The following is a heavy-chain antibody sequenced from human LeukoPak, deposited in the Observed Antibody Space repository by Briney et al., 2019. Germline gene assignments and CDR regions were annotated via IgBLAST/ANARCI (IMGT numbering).Heavy chain of an antibody. J-gene: IGHJ4*02. CDR3: ATALVGATPRFDY. CDR1: GYTLTELS. V-gene: IGHV1-24*01. CDR2: FDPEDGET. Sequence: HWASVKVSCKVSGYTLTELSMHWVRQAPGKGLEWMGGFDPEDGETIYAQKFQGRVTMTEDTSTDTAYMELSSLRSEDTAVYYCATALVGATPRFDYWGQGTLVTVSS. D-gene: IGHD1-26*01.